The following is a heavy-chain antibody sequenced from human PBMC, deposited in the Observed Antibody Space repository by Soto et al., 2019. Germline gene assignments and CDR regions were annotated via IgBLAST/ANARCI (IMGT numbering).Heavy chain of an antibody. Sequence: QVQLQESGPGLVKPSQTLSLTCTVSGGSISSGGYYWNWIRQHPGKGLEWIGYIYYSGSAYYNPSLKRLVMVALDTSKHPRSLTTDSVPDTNTAVHHCARVAPNGRRGRVINIGGLGIPITVS. CDR2: IYYSGSA. D-gene: IGHD7-27*01. V-gene: IGHV4-31*01. CDR1: GGSISSGGYY. CDR3: ARVAPNGRRGRVINI. J-gene: IGHJ3*02.